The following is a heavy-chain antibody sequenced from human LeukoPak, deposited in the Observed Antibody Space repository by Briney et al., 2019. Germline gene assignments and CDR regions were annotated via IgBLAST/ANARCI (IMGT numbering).Heavy chain of an antibody. D-gene: IGHD3-10*01. CDR2: IKSKTDGGTT. CDR3: TTITMVRGVTDSNWFDP. Sequence: GGSLRLSCAASGFTFSNAWMSWVRQAPGKGLEWVGRIKSKTDGGTTDYAAPVKGGFTISRDDSKNTLYLQMNSLKTEDTAVYYCTTITMVRGVTDSNWFDPWGQGTLVTVSS. V-gene: IGHV3-15*01. J-gene: IGHJ5*02. CDR1: GFTFSNAW.